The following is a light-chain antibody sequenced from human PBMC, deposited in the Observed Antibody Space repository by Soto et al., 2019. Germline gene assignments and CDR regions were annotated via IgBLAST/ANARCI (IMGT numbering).Light chain of an antibody. Sequence: EIVLTQSPGTLSLSPGERATLSCRASQSVTSSYIAWYQQKPGQAPRLLMFGASGRATGIPDRFSGSGSGTDFTLTISRLEPEDFAVYYCQQYGSSPWTFGQGTKVDIK. CDR3: QQYGSSPWT. J-gene: IGKJ1*01. V-gene: IGKV3-20*01. CDR1: QSVTSSY. CDR2: GAS.